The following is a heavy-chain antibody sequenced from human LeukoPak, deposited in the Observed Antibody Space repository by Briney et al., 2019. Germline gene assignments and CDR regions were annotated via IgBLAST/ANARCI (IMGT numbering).Heavy chain of an antibody. J-gene: IGHJ4*02. CDR1: GFTVSSNY. CDR2: IYSGGST. D-gene: IGHD3-22*01. Sequence: GGSLRLSCAASGFTVSSNYMSWVRQAPGKGLEWVSVIYSGGSTCYADSVKGRFTISRDNSKNTLYLQMNSLRAEDTAVYNCAIYYDSRGDYFDYWGQGTLVTVSS. CDR3: AIYYDSRGDYFDY. V-gene: IGHV3-53*01.